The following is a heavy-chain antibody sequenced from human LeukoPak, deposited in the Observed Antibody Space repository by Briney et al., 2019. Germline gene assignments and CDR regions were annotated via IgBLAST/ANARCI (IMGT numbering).Heavy chain of an antibody. CDR2: IYYSGST. D-gene: IGHD3-3*01. CDR3: ARLYYDFWSGYYTLGMDV. Sequence: SETLSLTCTVSGGSISSYYWSWIRQPPGKGLEWIGYIYYSGSTSYNPSLKSRVTISVDTSKNQFSLKLSSVTAADTAVYYCARLYYDFWSGYYTLGMDVWGQGTTVTVSS. V-gene: IGHV4-59*01. CDR1: GGSISSYY. J-gene: IGHJ6*02.